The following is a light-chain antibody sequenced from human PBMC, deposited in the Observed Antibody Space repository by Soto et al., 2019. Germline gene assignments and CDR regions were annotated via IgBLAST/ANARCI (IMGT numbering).Light chain of an antibody. CDR3: QQYNSYSPLNT. CDR1: QSISSW. CDR2: KAS. J-gene: IGKJ2*01. Sequence: DLQMTQSPSTLSASVGDRVTITCRASQSISSWLAWYQQKPGKAPKLLIYKASSLESGVPSRFSGSGSGTEFTLTISSLQPDDFATYYCQQYNSYSPLNTFGQGTKLEIK. V-gene: IGKV1-5*03.